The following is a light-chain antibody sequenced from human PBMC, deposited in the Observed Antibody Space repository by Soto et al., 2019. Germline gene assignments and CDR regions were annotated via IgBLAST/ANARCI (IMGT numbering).Light chain of an antibody. V-gene: IGLV1-44*01. Sequence: QSVLTQPPSASGTPGQRVTISCSGSSFNIGSNSVNWYQHVPGTAPKLLIHSDNQRPSGVSVRFSASKSDTSASLAISGLQSEDDAAYYCAAWDDSLNSPLFGGGTKVTVL. J-gene: IGLJ2*01. CDR3: AAWDDSLNSPL. CDR2: SDN. CDR1: SFNIGSNS.